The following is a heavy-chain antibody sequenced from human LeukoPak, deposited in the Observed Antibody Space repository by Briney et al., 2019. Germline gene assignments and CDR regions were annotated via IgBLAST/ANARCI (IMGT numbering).Heavy chain of an antibody. Sequence: GGSLRLSCAASGFTFSSYWMHWVHQAPGKGLVWVSRINSDGSSTSYADSVKGRFTISRDNAKNTLYLQMNSLRAEDTAVYYCARRNRYSGNFDYWGQGTLVTVSS. V-gene: IGHV3-74*01. CDR1: GFTFSSYW. J-gene: IGHJ4*02. D-gene: IGHD1-26*01. CDR2: INSDGSST. CDR3: ARRNRYSGNFDY.